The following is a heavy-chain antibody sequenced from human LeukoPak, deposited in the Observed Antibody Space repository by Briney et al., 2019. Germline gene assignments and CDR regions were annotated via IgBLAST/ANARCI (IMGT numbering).Heavy chain of an antibody. J-gene: IGHJ5*02. CDR2: IYYSGST. V-gene: IGHV4-59*12. D-gene: IGHD3-9*01. Sequence: SETLSLTCTVSGGSMNSYYWSWIRQPPGKGLEWIGYIYYSGSTNYNPSLKSRVTISVDTSKNQFSLKLSSVTAADTAVYYCARVDILTGYLPWGQGTLVTVSS. CDR3: ARVDILTGYLP. CDR1: GGSMNSYY.